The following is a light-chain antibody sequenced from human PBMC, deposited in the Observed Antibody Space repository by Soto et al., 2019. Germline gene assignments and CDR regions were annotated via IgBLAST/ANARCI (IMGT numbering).Light chain of an antibody. CDR1: SGHSNYA. CDR2: LNSDGTH. V-gene: IGLV4-69*01. J-gene: IGLJ3*02. Sequence: QPVLTQSPSASASLGASVTLTCTLSSGHSNYAIAWLQQQPQKGPRYLMKLNSDGTHYRGDGIPNRFSGSSAGTERYLIISGLQSEDEADYYCQTWGTGGVFGGGTKVTVL. CDR3: QTWGTGGV.